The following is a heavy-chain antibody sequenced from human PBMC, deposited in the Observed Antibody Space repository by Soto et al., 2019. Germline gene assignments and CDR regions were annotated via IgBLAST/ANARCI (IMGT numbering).Heavy chain of an antibody. V-gene: IGHV3-33*01. D-gene: IGHD4-17*01. Sequence: QVQLVESGGGVVQPGRSLRLPCAASGFNFINTGMHWVRQAPGKGLEWVAVIWYDGSNMFYADSVKGRFTISRDNSKNTLFLQMNSLRGEDTAVYYCGRGIDYGNYAIDYWGQGTLVTVSS. CDR2: IWYDGSNM. J-gene: IGHJ4*02. CDR1: GFNFINTG. CDR3: GRGIDYGNYAIDY.